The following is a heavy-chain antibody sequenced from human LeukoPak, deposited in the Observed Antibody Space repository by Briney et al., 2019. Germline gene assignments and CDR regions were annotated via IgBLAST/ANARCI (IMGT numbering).Heavy chain of an antibody. CDR1: GGSISSYY. J-gene: IGHJ4*02. CDR2: IYNTGIT. V-gene: IGHV4-59*08. D-gene: IGHD6-19*01. CDR3: ARLSVAGTLYFDS. Sequence: SETLSLTCTVSGGSISSYYWSWIRQPPGKGLEWIGYIYNTGITSYNPSLKSRVTISIDTSKNQFSLNLNSVTAAHTAVYYCARLSVAGTLYFDSWGQGILATVSS.